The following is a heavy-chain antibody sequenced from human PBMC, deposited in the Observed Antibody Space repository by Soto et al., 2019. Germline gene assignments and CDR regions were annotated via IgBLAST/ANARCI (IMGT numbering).Heavy chain of an antibody. Sequence: QVQLQESGPGLVKPSQTLSLTCTVSGGSISSGGYYWSWIRQHPGKGLEWIGYIYYSGSTYYNPSHKSQVTISVDTSKNRFSLKLSSVTAADTAVYYCARDCSSGGMDVWGQGTTVTVSS. CDR2: IYYSGST. D-gene: IGHD2-15*01. CDR3: ARDCSSGGMDV. CDR1: GGSISSGGYY. J-gene: IGHJ6*02. V-gene: IGHV4-31*01.